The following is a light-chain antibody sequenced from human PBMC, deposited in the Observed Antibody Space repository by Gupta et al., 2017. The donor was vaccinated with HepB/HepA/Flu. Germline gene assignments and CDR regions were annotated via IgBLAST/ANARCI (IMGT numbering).Light chain of an antibody. Sequence: VLPQSPGTLSLSPGKRATLSCRASQNVLNNYLAWYQQKPGQAPKLLLYVASSRATGIPDRCSGSGSGTDCTLTISRLNPEDSAVYYCQKYGNAPRTFGQGTKVEIK. CDR3: QKYGNAPRT. CDR1: QNVLNNY. CDR2: VAS. J-gene: IGKJ1*01. V-gene: IGKV3-20*01.